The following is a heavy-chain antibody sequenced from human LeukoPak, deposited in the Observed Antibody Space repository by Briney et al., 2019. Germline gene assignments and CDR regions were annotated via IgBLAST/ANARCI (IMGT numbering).Heavy chain of an antibody. V-gene: IGHV3-33*01. CDR3: ARGPFDWLLHTGFDY. CDR1: GFTFSSYG. J-gene: IGHJ4*02. D-gene: IGHD3-9*01. Sequence: PGRSLRLSCAASGFTFSSYGMHWVRQAPGKGLEWVAVIWYDGSNKYYADSVKGRFTISRDNSKNTLYLQMNSLRAEDTAVYYCARGPFDWLLHTGFDYWGQGTLVTVSS. CDR2: IWYDGSNK.